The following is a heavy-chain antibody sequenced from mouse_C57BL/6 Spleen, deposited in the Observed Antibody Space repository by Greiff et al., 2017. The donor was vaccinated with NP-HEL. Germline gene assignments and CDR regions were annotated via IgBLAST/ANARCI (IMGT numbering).Heavy chain of an antibody. V-gene: IGHV1-55*01. CDR2: IYPGSGST. D-gene: IGHD2-4*01. Sequence: VQLQQPGAELVKPGASVKMSCKASGYTFTSYWITWVKQRPGQGLEWIGDIYPGSGSTNYNEKFKSKATLTVDTASSAAYMQLSSLTSEDSAVYYCARSDDYDPFAYWGQGTLVTVSA. J-gene: IGHJ3*01. CDR3: ARSDDYDPFAY. CDR1: GYTFTSYW.